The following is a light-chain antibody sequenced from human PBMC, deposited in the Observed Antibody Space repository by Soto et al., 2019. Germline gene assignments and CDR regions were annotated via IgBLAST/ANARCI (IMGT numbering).Light chain of an antibody. V-gene: IGLV2-14*03. CDR3: SSYTRGYIWI. CDR1: TNDVGGYNY. CDR2: GVT. Sequence: QSALTQPASVSGSPGQSITISCSGTTNDVGGYNYVSWYQQHPGKAPKLLIYGVTDRPSGVSSRFSGSKSGNAASLTISGLQAEDEGDYYCSSYTRGYIWIFGGGTKVTVL. J-gene: IGLJ2*01.